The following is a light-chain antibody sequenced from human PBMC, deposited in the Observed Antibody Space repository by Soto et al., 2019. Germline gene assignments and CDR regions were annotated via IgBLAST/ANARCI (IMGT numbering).Light chain of an antibody. CDR1: QSVSSSY. J-gene: IGKJ5*01. CDR2: GAS. CDR3: QQYGSSPPIT. V-gene: IGKV3-20*01. Sequence: EIVLTQSPGTLSLSPGERATLPCRASQSVSSSYLAWYQQTPGQAPRLLIYGASSRATGIPDRFSGSGSGTDFTLTISRLEPEDFAVYYCQQYGSSPPITFGQGTRLEIK.